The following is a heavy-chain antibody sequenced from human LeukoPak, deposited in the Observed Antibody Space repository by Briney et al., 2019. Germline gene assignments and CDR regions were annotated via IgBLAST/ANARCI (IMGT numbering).Heavy chain of an antibody. J-gene: IGHJ3*01. CDR2: ISYSGSA. CDR1: GVSLSSYY. V-gene: IGHV4-59*08. CDR3: ARSERIIMILGGAFEV. D-gene: IGHD3-22*01. Sequence: SETLSLTCTVSGVSLSSYYRSWIRQTPGKGLEWIGYISYSGSATYNTSLTSRVTTSVDTSPKQFSLKLSSVRAADTAVYFCARSERIIMILGGAFEVWGQGTMVTVSS.